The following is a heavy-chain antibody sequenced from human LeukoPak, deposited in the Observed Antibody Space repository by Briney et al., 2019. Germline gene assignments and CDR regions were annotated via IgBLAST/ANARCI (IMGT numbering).Heavy chain of an antibody. CDR2: INLNSGGT. CDR3: ARERPEYSSSSYACDY. V-gene: IGHV1-2*02. D-gene: IGHD6-6*01. CDR1: GYTFTGYY. Sequence: ASVKVSCKASGYTFTGYYMHSVRQAPGQGLEWMGWINLNSGGTNYAQKFQGRVTMTRDTSISSAYMELSRLRSDDTAVYYCARERPEYSSSSYACDYWGQGTLVTVSS. J-gene: IGHJ4*02.